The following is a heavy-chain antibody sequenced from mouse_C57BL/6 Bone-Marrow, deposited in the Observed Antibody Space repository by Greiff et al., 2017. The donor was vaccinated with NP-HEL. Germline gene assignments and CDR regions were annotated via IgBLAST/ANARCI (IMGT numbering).Heavy chain of an antibody. CDR2: IHPNSGST. J-gene: IGHJ2*01. D-gene: IGHD1-1*02. CDR3: ARDPRWYFDY. Sequence: QVQLQQSGAELVKPGASVKLSCKASGYTFTSYWMHWVKQRPGQGLEWIGMIHPNSGSTNYNEKFKSKATLTVDKSSSTAYMQLSSLTSEDSAVYYCARDPRWYFDYWGQGTTLTVSS. CDR1: GYTFTSYW. V-gene: IGHV1-64*01.